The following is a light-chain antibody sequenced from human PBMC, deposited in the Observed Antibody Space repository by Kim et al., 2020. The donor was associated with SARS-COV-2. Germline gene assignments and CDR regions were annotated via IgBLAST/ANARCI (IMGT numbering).Light chain of an antibody. Sequence: EIVLTQSPGTLSLSPGERATLSCRASQSVSNTYLAWYQQKPGQAPRLLIYGASSRATGIPDRFSGSGSGTDFTLTITRLEPEDVAVYYCQQYGRTFGQGTKVDIK. CDR1: QSVSNTY. CDR2: GAS. J-gene: IGKJ1*01. V-gene: IGKV3-20*01. CDR3: QQYGRT.